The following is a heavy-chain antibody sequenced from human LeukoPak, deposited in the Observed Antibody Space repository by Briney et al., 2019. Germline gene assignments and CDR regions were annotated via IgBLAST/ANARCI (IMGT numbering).Heavy chain of an antibody. J-gene: IGHJ4*02. Sequence: GGSLRLSCAASGFTVTSNYTTWVRQAPGKGLEWVSVVYGGDSTYYPDSVKGRFTISRDNAKNSLYLQMNSLRDEDTAVYYCARDYYDSSGHYYVDYWGQGTLVTVSS. D-gene: IGHD3-22*01. V-gene: IGHV3-66*01. CDR3: ARDYYDSSGHYYVDY. CDR2: VYGGDST. CDR1: GFTVTSNY.